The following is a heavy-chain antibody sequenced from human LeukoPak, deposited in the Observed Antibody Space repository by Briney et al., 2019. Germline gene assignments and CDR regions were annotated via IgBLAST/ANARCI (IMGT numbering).Heavy chain of an antibody. CDR1: GYSISSGHY. Sequence: SETLSLTCAVSGYSISSGHYWGWIRQPPGKGLEWIGNIYHSGSTYYNPSLKSRVTISVDTSKNQFSLKLSSVTAADTAVYYCARENTYYDILTGYNWFDPWGQGTLVTVSS. J-gene: IGHJ5*02. V-gene: IGHV4-38-2*02. D-gene: IGHD3-9*01. CDR3: ARENTYYDILTGYNWFDP. CDR2: IYHSGST.